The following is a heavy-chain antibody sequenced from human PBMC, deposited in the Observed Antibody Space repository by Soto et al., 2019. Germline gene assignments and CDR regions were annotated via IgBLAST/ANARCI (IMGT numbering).Heavy chain of an antibody. CDR1: GGSISSGGYY. J-gene: IGHJ5*02. V-gene: IGHV4-31*03. CDR2: IYYSGST. D-gene: IGHD3-3*01. CDR3: ARDGSGYWGWFDP. Sequence: QVQLQESGPGLVKPSQTLSLTCTVSGGSISSGGYYWSWIRQHPGKGLEWIGYIYYSGSTYYNPSLKSRVTISVDPSKNQFSLKLSSVTAADTAVYYCARDGSGYWGWFDPWGQGTLVTVSS.